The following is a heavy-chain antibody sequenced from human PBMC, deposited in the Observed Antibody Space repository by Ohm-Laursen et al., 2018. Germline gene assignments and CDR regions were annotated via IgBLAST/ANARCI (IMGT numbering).Heavy chain of an antibody. CDR1: GFIVSSNY. CDR2: IYSGGST. CDR3: AKDFGFKGDYYDP. V-gene: IGHV3-53*01. J-gene: IGHJ5*02. D-gene: IGHD2-21*02. Sequence: SLRLSCSASGFIVSSNYMSWVRQAPGKGLEWVAVIYSGGSTYYADSVKGRFTISRDNSKNTVYLQMNSLRAEDTAVYYCAKDFGFKGDYYDPWGQGTLVTVSS.